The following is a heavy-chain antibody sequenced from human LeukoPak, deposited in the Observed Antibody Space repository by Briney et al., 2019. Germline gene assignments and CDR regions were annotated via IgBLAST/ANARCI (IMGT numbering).Heavy chain of an antibody. Sequence: AETLSLTCTVSGGSISSYYWSWIRQPPGKGLEWIGYIYDSGSTNYNPSLKSRVTISVDTSKNQFSLKLSSVTAADTAVFYCASLTTADAFDIWGQGTMVTVSS. D-gene: IGHD3-22*01. CDR3: ASLTTADAFDI. CDR1: GGSISSYY. J-gene: IGHJ3*02. V-gene: IGHV4-59*01. CDR2: IYDSGST.